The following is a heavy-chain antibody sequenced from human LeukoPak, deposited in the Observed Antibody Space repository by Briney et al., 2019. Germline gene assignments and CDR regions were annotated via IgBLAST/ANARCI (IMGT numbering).Heavy chain of an antibody. D-gene: IGHD6-13*01. V-gene: IGHV4-34*01. CDR1: GGSISSYY. Sequence: SETLSLTCTVSGGSISSYYWSWIRQPPGKGLEWIGEINHSGSTNYNPSLKSRVTISVDTSKKQFSLKLSSVTAADTAVYYCKWAAPGSDYWGQGTLVTVSS. CDR2: INHSGST. CDR3: KWAAPGSDY. J-gene: IGHJ4*02.